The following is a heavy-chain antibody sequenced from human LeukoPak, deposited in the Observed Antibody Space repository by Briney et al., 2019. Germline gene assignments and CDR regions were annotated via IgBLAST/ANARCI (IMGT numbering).Heavy chain of an antibody. D-gene: IGHD3-10*01. Sequence: GGSLRLSCAASGFTFSSYWMHWVRQAPGKGLVWVSRINSDGSSTSYADSVKGRFTISRDNAKNTLYLQMNSLRAEDTAVYYCAKGARGYYYYMDVWGKGTTVTVSS. CDR2: INSDGSST. CDR3: AKGARGYYYYMDV. CDR1: GFTFSSYW. V-gene: IGHV3-74*01. J-gene: IGHJ6*03.